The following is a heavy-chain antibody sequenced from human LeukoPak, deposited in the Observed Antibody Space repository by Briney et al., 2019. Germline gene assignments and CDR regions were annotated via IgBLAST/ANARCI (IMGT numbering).Heavy chain of an antibody. CDR2: IYYSGST. CDR3: ARLDIGDSGNPNWFDP. D-gene: IGHD5-12*01. Sequence: SETLSLTCTVSGDSISSYYCSWIRQPPGKGLEWIGYIYYSGSTSYNPSLKSRVTISLDTFKNQFSLKLTSVTAADTAVFYCARLDIGDSGNPNWFDPWGQGTLVTVSS. J-gene: IGHJ5*02. V-gene: IGHV4-59*12. CDR1: GDSISSYY.